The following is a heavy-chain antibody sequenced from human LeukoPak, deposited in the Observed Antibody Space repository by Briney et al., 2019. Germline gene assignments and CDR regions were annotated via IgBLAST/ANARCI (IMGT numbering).Heavy chain of an antibody. D-gene: IGHD4-17*01. CDR1: GGSISSYY. J-gene: IGHJ4*02. CDR2: IYYSGST. Sequence: SETLSLTCTVSGGSISSYYWSWIRQPPGKGLEWIGYIYYSGSTNYNPSLKSRVTISVDTSKNQFSLKLSSMTAADTAVYYCATRATDYGDYFTDYWGQGTLVTVSS. V-gene: IGHV4-59*08. CDR3: ATRATDYGDYFTDY.